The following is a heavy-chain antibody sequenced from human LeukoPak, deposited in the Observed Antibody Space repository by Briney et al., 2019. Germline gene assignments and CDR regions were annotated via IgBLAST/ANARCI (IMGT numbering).Heavy chain of an antibody. V-gene: IGHV3-7*01. J-gene: IGHJ4*02. CDR2: IKQDGSEK. D-gene: IGHD5-18*01. Sequence: GGSLRLSCAASGFIFSTYAKSWVRQAPGKGLEWVANIKQDGSEKYYVDSVKGRFTISRDNAKNSLYLQMNSLRAEDTAVYYCARVNSYSYGYGDFDYWGQGTLVTVSS. CDR3: ARVNSYSYGYGDFDY. CDR1: GFIFSTYA.